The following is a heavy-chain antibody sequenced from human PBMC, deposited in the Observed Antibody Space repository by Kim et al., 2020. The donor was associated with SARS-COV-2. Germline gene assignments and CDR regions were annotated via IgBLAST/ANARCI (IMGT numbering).Heavy chain of an antibody. V-gene: IGHV3-23*01. CDR3: ARDLGYCTSTSCYGGGYFDY. J-gene: IGHJ4*02. Sequence: RFTISRDNSKNTLYLRMNSLRAEDTAVYYCARDLGYCTSTSCYGGGYFDYWGQGTLVTVSS. D-gene: IGHD2-2*01.